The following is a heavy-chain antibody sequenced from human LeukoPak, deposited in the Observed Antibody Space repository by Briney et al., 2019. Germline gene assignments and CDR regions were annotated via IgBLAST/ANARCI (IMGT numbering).Heavy chain of an antibody. V-gene: IGHV3-33*08. D-gene: IGHD6-13*01. CDR3: ARDGYSPFDY. Sequence: PGGSLRLSCAASGFTFSNYGMHWVRQAPGKGLEWVAVIWYDGSNKYYSDSVKGRFTISRDNSKNTLYLQMNSLRAEDTAVYNCARDGYSPFDYWGQGTLVTVSS. CDR2: IWYDGSNK. CDR1: GFTFSNYG. J-gene: IGHJ4*02.